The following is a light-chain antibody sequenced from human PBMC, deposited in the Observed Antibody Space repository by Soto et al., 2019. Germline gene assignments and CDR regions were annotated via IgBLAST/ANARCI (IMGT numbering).Light chain of an antibody. Sequence: ILMTQSPATLSVSPGERATLSCRASQGISNYLAWYQQKPGKVPKLLIYAASTLQSGVPSRFSGSGSGTDFTLTISSLQPEDVATYYCQKYNSAPRTFGQGTKVEIK. CDR3: QKYNSAPRT. CDR1: QGISNY. V-gene: IGKV1-27*01. CDR2: AAS. J-gene: IGKJ1*01.